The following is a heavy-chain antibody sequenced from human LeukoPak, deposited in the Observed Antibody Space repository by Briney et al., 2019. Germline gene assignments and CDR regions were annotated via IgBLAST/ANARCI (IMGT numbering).Heavy chain of an antibody. J-gene: IGHJ6*02. CDR1: GFTFSDSW. D-gene: IGHD3-16*01. Sequence: GGSLRLSCAASGFTFSDSWMSWVRQAPGRGLEWVANMNQDGSAKGYVDSVKGRFTISRDNARNSLYLQMSSLRPEDTAVYYCATYTHWVAGDVWGQGSTVTVSS. CDR2: MNQDGSAK. V-gene: IGHV3-7*01. CDR3: ATYTHWVAGDV.